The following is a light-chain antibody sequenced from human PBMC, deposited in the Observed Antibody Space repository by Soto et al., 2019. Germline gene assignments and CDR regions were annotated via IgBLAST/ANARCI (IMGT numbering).Light chain of an antibody. CDR2: EVT. J-gene: IGLJ1*01. CDR1: SSDVGAYNF. CDR3: SSYTTSAPYV. V-gene: IGLV2-14*01. Sequence: QSVLTQPASVSGSPGQSITISCTGTSSDVGAYNFVSWYQHHPGRAPKLIIYEVTIRPSGVSNRFSGSKSGNTASLTISGLQAEDEAYYYCSSYTTSAPYVFGVGPSSPS.